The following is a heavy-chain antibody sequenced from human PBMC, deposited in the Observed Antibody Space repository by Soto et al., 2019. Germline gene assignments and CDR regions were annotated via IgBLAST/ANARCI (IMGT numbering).Heavy chain of an antibody. J-gene: IGHJ4*02. CDR3: ARAVSGHYYFDY. CDR2: IYYSGST. CDR1: GGSISSGGYY. D-gene: IGHD1-26*01. V-gene: IGHV4-31*03. Sequence: PSETLSLTCTVSGGSISSGGYYWSWIRQHPGKGLEWIGYIYYSGSTYYNPSLKSRVTISVDTSKNQFSLKLSSVTAADTAVYYCARAVSGHYYFDYWGQGTLVTVPQ.